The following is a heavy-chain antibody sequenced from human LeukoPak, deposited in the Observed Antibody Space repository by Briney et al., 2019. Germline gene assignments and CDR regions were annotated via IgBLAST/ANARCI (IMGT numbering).Heavy chain of an antibody. V-gene: IGHV4-34*01. CDR2: INHSGST. D-gene: IGHD3-22*01. CDR3: ARGVYEEGYYDSNGYYFDY. J-gene: IGHJ4*02. Sequence: PSETLSLTCAVYGGSFSGYYWSWIRQPPGKGLEWIGEINHSGSTNYNPSLKSRVTISVDTSKNQFSLKLSSVTAADTAVYYCARGVYEEGYYDSNGYYFDYWGQGTLVTVSS. CDR1: GGSFSGYY.